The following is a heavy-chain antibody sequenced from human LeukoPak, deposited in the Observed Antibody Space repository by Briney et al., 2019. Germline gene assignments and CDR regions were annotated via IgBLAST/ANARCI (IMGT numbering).Heavy chain of an antibody. Sequence: ASVKVSCKASGYTFTSYYMHWVRQAPGQGLEWMGIINPSGGSTSYAQKFQGRVTMTRDMSTSTVYMELSGLRSEDTAVYYCARDPSIVGNDAFDIWXQGKMXTVSX. J-gene: IGHJ3*02. D-gene: IGHD1-26*01. CDR2: INPSGGST. CDR3: ARDPSIVGNDAFDI. CDR1: GYTFTSYY. V-gene: IGHV1-46*01.